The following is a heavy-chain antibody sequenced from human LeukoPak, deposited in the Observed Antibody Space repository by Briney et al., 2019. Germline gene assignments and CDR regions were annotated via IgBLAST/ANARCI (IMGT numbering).Heavy chain of an antibody. CDR1: GFTFSSYA. V-gene: IGHV3-23*01. CDR2: ISGSGGST. D-gene: IGHD4-17*01. CDR3: AKATTVTTNLYDY. Sequence: GGSLRLSCAASGFTFSSYAMSWVRQAPGKGLEWVSAISGSGGSTYYADSVRGRFTISRDNSKNTLYLQMNSLRAEDTAVYYCAKATTVTTNLYDYWGQGTLVTVSS. J-gene: IGHJ4*02.